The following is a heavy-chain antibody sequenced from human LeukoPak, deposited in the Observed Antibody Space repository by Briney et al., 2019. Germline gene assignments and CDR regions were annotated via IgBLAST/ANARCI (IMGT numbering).Heavy chain of an antibody. CDR1: VYTFTNYG. J-gene: IGHJ4*01. CDR2: ISAYNGNA. Sequence: ASVTVSFMASVYTFTNYGYSWVGQAPGQGREWMGWISAYNGNADYAHKFQGRVNMTTDTSTSTVYMELRRLASDDTAMYYCARDRTSSSLWGPGTLVTVSS. D-gene: IGHD6-6*01. V-gene: IGHV1-18*01. CDR3: ARDRTSSSL.